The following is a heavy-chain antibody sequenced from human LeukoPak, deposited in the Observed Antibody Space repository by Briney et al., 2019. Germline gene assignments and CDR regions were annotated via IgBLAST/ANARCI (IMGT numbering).Heavy chain of an antibody. V-gene: IGHV3-23*01. CDR1: GFTFSSYA. CDR2: ISGSGGST. CDR3: AKGGMVRGFYYFDY. J-gene: IGHJ4*02. Sequence: GGSLRLSCAASGFTFSSYAMSWVRQAPGKGLEWVSAISGSGGSTYYADSVKSRFTISRDNSKNTLYLQMNSLRAEDTAVYYCAKGGMVRGFYYFDYWGQGTLVTVSS. D-gene: IGHD3-10*01.